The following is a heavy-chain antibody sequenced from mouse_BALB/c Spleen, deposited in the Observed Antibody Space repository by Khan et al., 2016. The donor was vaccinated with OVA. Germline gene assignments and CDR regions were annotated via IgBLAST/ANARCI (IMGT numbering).Heavy chain of an antibody. Sequence: LEESGAELAKPGASVKMSCKASGYTFTTYWMHWVKQRPGQGLEWIGYINPTSGYTDYNEKFKDRATLSAEKSSSTAYMQLSSLTSEDSAVYYCTRDRIDYWGKGTTLTVSS. CDR3: TRDRIDY. V-gene: IGHV1-7*01. CDR1: GYTFTTYW. CDR2: INPTSGYT. J-gene: IGHJ2*01.